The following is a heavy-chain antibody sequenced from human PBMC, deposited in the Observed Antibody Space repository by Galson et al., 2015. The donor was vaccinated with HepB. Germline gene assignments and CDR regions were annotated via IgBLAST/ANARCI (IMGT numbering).Heavy chain of an antibody. Sequence: SLRLSCAASGFTVSSNYMSWVRQAPGKGLEWVSVIYSGGSTYYADSVKGRFTISRDNSKNTLYLQMNSLRAEDTAVYYCARENRRSGYRPFDYWGQGTLVTVSS. J-gene: IGHJ4*02. CDR3: ARENRRSGYRPFDY. V-gene: IGHV3-66*01. D-gene: IGHD3-3*01. CDR1: GFTVSSNY. CDR2: IYSGGST.